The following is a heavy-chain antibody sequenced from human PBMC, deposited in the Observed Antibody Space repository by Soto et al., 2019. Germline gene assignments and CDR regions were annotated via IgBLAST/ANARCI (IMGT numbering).Heavy chain of an antibody. D-gene: IGHD3-3*01. Sequence: PSETLSLTCTVSGGSISSSSYYWGWIRQPPGKVLEWIGSIYYSGSTYYNPSLKSRVTISVDTSKNQFSLKLSSVTAADTAVYYCARGPRHRRFPWDYWGQGTLVTVSS. CDR3: ARGPRHRRFPWDY. J-gene: IGHJ4*02. V-gene: IGHV4-39*01. CDR2: IYYSGST. CDR1: GGSISSSSYY.